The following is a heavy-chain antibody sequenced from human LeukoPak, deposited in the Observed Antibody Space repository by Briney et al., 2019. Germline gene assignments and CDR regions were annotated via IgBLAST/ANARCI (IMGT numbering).Heavy chain of an antibody. CDR2: ISGSGGST. Sequence: GGSLRLSCAASGFTFSTYAMSWVRQAPGKGLEWVSGISGSGGSTWYADSVKGRFTISRDSSKNTLYLQMNSLRAEDTALYYCAKGPKSGGSPYYFDYWGQGTLVTVSS. CDR1: GFTFSTYA. V-gene: IGHV3-23*01. CDR3: AKGPKSGGSPYYFDY. D-gene: IGHD2-15*01. J-gene: IGHJ4*02.